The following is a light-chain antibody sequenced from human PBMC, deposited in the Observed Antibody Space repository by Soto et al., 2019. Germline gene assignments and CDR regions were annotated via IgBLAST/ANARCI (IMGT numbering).Light chain of an antibody. CDR3: QQRSNSPLT. CDR1: QSVSSY. CDR2: DAS. V-gene: IGKV3-11*01. Sequence: EIVLTQSPATLSLSPGERATLSCRASQSVSSYLAWYQQKPGQAPRLLIYDASNRATGIPARFSGSESGTDFTLTISSLEPEDFAVYYCQQRSNSPLTFGGGSQVDIK. J-gene: IGKJ4*01.